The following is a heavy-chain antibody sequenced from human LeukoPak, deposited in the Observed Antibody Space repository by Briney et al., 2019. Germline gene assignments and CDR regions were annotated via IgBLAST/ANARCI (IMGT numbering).Heavy chain of an antibody. CDR2: INPSGGST. V-gene: IGHV1-46*01. D-gene: IGHD5-18*01. CDR3: ARDGSYGGAKENWFDP. J-gene: IGHJ5*02. CDR1: GYTFTSYY. Sequence: ASVKVSCKASGYTFTSYYMHWVRQAPGQGLEWMGIINPSGGSTSYAQKFQGRVTMTRDTSTSTVYMELSSLRSEDTAVYYCARDGSYGGAKENWFDPWGQGTLVTVSS.